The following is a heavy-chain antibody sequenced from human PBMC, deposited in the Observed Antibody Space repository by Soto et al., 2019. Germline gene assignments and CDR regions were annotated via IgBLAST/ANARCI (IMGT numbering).Heavy chain of an antibody. CDR1: GFTFSSYG. V-gene: IGHV3-30*18. CDR3: AKGNPGPDAFDI. Sequence: GGSLRLSCAASGFTFSSYGIHWVRQAPGKGLEWVAVISYDGSNRYYGDSVKGRFTISRDNSKNTLYLQMSSLRAEDTAVYYCAKGNPGPDAFDIWGQGTMVTVSS. J-gene: IGHJ3*02. CDR2: ISYDGSNR.